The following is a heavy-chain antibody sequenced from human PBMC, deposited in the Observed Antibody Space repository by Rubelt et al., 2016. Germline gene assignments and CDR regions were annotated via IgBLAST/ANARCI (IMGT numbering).Heavy chain of an antibody. D-gene: IGHD2-15*01. CDR2: INSDGSSR. CDR3: ARDWYVAIGC. CDR1: GSSFSTSW. Sequence: EVQLVESGGGLVQPGGSLRLSCAASGSSFSTSWMHWVRQVHGQGLVWVSRINSDGSSRTYADSVKGRFTIYRDNARNRVFSEMNSLRVEGKAVYYGARDWYVAIGCGGQGTRVTDSP. V-gene: IGHV3-74*01. J-gene: IGHJ1*01.